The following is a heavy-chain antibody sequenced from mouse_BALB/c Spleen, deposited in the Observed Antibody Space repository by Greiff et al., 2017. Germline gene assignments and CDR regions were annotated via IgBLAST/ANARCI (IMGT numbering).Heavy chain of an antibody. V-gene: IGHV1-14*01. D-gene: IGHD2-3*01. CDR3: ARSGGWLPYYYAMDY. Sequence: VHVKQSGPELVKPGASVKMSCKASGYTFTSYVMHWVKQKPGQGLEWIGYINPYNDGTKYNEKFKGKATLTSDKSSSTAYMELSSLTSEDSAVYYCARSGGWLPYYYAMDYWGQGTSVTVSS. J-gene: IGHJ4*01. CDR2: INPYNDGT. CDR1: GYTFTSYV.